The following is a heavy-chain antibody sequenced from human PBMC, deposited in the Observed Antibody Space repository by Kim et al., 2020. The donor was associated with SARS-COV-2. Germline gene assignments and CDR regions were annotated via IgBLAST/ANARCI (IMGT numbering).Heavy chain of an antibody. CDR2: K. J-gene: IGHJ4*02. D-gene: IGHD3-10*01. V-gene: IGHV2-70*01. Sequence: KYYSTSLKTRLTISKDTSKNQVVLTMTNMDPVDTATYYCARGSGSRPFDYWGQGTLVTVSS. CDR3: ARGSGSRPFDY.